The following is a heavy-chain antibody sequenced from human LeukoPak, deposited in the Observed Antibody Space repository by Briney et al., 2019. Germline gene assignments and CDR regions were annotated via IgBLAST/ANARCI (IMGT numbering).Heavy chain of an antibody. CDR3: ARTHSSGWYSVGYYYMDV. D-gene: IGHD6-19*01. Sequence: ASVKVSCKASGYTFTSYGISWVRQAPGQGLEWMGWISAYNGNTNYAQKLQGRVTMTTDTSTSTAYMDLRSLRSDDTAVYYCARTHSSGWYSVGYYYMDVWGKGTTVTVSS. J-gene: IGHJ6*03. CDR2: ISAYNGNT. V-gene: IGHV1-18*01. CDR1: GYTFTSYG.